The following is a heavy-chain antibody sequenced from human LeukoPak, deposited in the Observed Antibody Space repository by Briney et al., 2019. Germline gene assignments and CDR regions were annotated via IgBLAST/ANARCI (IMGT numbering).Heavy chain of an antibody. CDR2: IKQDGSEK. V-gene: IGHV3-7*01. J-gene: IGHJ6*03. CDR3: AREWQGYSSSRRGYYYYMDV. CDR1: GGSIISTNW. Sequence: PSETLSLTCAVSGGSIISTNWWIWVRQPPGKGLEWVANIKQDGSEKYYVDSVKGRFTISRDNAKNSLYLQMNSLRAEDTAVYYCAREWQGYSSSRRGYYYYMDVWGKGTTVTVSS. D-gene: IGHD6-6*01.